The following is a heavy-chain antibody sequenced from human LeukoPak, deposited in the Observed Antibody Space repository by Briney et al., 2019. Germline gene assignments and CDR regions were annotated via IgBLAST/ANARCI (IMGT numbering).Heavy chain of an antibody. J-gene: IGHJ6*03. CDR2: IIPIFGTA. CDR3: ASPSYGPDYYYYYYMDV. CDR1: GGTFSSYA. D-gene: IGHD5-18*01. Sequence: SVKVSCKASGGTFSSYAISGVRQAPGQGLEWMGGIIPIFGTANYAQKFQGRVTITTDESTSTAYMELSSLRSEDTAVYYCASPSYGPDYYYYYYMDVWGKGTTVTVSS. V-gene: IGHV1-69*05.